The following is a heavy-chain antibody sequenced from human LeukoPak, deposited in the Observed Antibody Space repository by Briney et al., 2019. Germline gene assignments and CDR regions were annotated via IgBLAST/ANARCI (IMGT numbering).Heavy chain of an antibody. CDR2: IIPGLGII. J-gene: IGHJ4*02. V-gene: IGHV1-69*02. CDR1: GGTFINYT. CDR3: ARALSDTSGYELAY. D-gene: IGHD3-22*01. Sequence: GASVKVSYKASGGTFINYTITLVRQAPGQGLEWMGRIIPGLGIINYAQKFQGRVTVAADKSTSTAYMELSSLRADDTAVYYCARALSDTSGYELAYWGQGTLVTVSS.